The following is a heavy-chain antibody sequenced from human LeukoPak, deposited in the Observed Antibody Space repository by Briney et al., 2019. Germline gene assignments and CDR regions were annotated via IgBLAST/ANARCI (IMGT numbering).Heavy chain of an antibody. J-gene: IGHJ4*02. CDR1: GFTFSSYG. Sequence: GGSLRLSCAASGFTFSSYGMSWVRQAPGKGLEWVSATSARGDSTYYSDSVKGRFTISRDNSKNTLYQQLNSLRAEDTAVYYCAKRSDYGGNWNYFDYWGQGTLVTVSS. V-gene: IGHV3-23*01. D-gene: IGHD4-23*01. CDR3: AKRSDYGGNWNYFDY. CDR2: TSARGDST.